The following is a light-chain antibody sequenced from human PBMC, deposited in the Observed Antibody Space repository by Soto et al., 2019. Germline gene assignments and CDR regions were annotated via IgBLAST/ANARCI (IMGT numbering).Light chain of an antibody. V-gene: IGLV2-14*01. Sequence: QSALTQPASVSGSPGQSITISCTGTSSDIGTYDYVSWYQQHPGKAPKVMIYEVNNRPSGVSNRFSGSKSGNTASLTISGLQAEDEADYYCSSYTSRSAYLLFGGGTQLTVL. J-gene: IGLJ2*01. CDR2: EVN. CDR1: SSDIGTYDY. CDR3: SSYTSRSAYLL.